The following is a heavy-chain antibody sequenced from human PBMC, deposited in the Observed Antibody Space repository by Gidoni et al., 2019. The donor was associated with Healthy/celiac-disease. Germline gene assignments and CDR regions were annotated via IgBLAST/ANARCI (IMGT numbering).Heavy chain of an antibody. CDR3: ARDGQPEGYYYDSNRGAHTSD. CDR2: ISSSSSYI. V-gene: IGHV3-21*01. Sequence: EVQLVESGGGLVKPGGSLRLSCAASGFTFSSYSMNWVRQAPGKGLEWVSSISSSSSYIYYADSVKGRFTISRDNAKNSLYLQMNSLRAEDTAVYYCARDGQPEGYYYDSNRGAHTSDWGQGTLVTVSS. D-gene: IGHD3-22*01. CDR1: GFTFSSYS. J-gene: IGHJ4*02.